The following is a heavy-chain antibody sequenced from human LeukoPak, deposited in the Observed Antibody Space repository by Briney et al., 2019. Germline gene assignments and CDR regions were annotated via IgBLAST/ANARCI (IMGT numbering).Heavy chain of an antibody. J-gene: IGHJ6*03. V-gene: IGHV4-30-2*01. D-gene: IGHD4-23*01. CDR3: ARVVNTVEPRFGYYYYYMDV. Sequence: PSQTLSLTCTVSGGSISSGDYYWSWIRQPPGKGLEWIGYIYHSGSTYYNPSLKSRVTISVDRSKNQFSLKLSSVTAADTAVYYCARVVNTVEPRFGYYYYYMDVWGKGTTVTVSS. CDR1: GGSISSGDYY. CDR2: IYHSGST.